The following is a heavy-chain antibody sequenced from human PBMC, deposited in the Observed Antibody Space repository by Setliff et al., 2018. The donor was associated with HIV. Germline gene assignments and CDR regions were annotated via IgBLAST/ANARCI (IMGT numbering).Heavy chain of an antibody. CDR2: IGSSSSPI. CDR1: GFTLSSYS. J-gene: IGHJ4*02. D-gene: IGHD3-10*01. CDR3: AKKTAAYTSGSWLHY. V-gene: IGHV3-48*04. Sequence: GGSLRLSCEASGFTLSSYSMNWVRQAPGKGLEWVSYIGSSSSPIYYADSVKGRFTIFRDDAENAVFLQMNSLRAEDTAVYYCAKKTAAYTSGSWLHYWGRERWSPPPQ.